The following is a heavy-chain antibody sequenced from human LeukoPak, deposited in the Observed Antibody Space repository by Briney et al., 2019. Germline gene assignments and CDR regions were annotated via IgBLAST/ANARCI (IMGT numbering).Heavy chain of an antibody. CDR3: ARDCSGGSCYFSDAFDI. CDR2: ISSSSSYI. Sequence: PGGSLRLSCAASGFTLSSYSMNWVRQAPGKGLEWVSSISSSSSYIYYADSVKGRFTISRDNAKNSLCLQMNSLRAEDTAVYYCARDCSGGSCYFSDAFDIWGQGTMVTVSS. CDR1: GFTLSSYS. J-gene: IGHJ3*02. D-gene: IGHD2-15*01. V-gene: IGHV3-21*01.